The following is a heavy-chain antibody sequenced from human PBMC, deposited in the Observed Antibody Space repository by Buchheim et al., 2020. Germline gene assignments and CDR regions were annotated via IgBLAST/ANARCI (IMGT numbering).Heavy chain of an antibody. J-gene: IGHJ4*02. CDR3: TKDQGSSGSYPHGY. CDR2: ISDSGATT. CDR1: GFSFSNYT. V-gene: IGHV3-23*01. D-gene: IGHD3-22*01. Sequence: EVQLLESGGGLVQPGGSLRLSCAASGFSFSNYTMSWVRQAPGKGLEWVSAISDSGATTYYADSVKGRFTISRDNSKNTLFLQMNSLRAEDTAAYYCTKDQGSSGSYPHGYWGQGTL.